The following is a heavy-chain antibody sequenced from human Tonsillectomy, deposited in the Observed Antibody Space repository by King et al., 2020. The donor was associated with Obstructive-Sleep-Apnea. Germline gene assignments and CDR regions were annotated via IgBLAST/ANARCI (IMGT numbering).Heavy chain of an antibody. CDR3: AREEAYGILTGHEDAFDI. J-gene: IGHJ3*02. CDR2: ISSSSSYI. CDR1: GFTFSSYS. Sequence: VQLVESGGGLVKPGGSLRLSCAASGFTFSSYSMNWVRQAPGKGLEWVASISSSSSYIYYADSVKGRFTISSDNARNSLYLQWNSLRAEDTAVYYCAREEAYGILTGHEDAFDIWGQGTMVTVSS. D-gene: IGHD3-9*01. V-gene: IGHV3-21*01.